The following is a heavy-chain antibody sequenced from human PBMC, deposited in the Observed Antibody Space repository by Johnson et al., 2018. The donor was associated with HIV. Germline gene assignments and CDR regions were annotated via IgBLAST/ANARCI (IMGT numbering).Heavy chain of an antibody. CDR3: ATRYSGNYRAFDI. D-gene: IGHD1-26*01. Sequence: QEQLVESGGGVVQPGRSLRLSCAASGFTFSSYAMHWVRQAPGKGLEWVANIKQDGSNKYYADSVKGRFTISRDNSKNTLYLQMNSLRAEDTAVYYCATRYSGNYRAFDIWGQGTMVTVSS. CDR1: GFTFSSYA. CDR2: IKQDGSNK. V-gene: IGHV3-33*08. J-gene: IGHJ3*02.